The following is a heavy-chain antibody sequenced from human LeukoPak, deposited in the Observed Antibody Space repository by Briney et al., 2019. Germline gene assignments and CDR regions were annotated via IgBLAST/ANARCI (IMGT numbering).Heavy chain of an antibody. CDR1: AFIFSGHW. D-gene: IGHD6-6*01. V-gene: IGHV3-7*03. CDR2: IKEDGSVR. CDR3: ARSSYGSSSSV. Sequence: GGSLRLSCEGSAFIFSGHWMNWVRQTPGKGLEWVASIKEDGSVRQYVDSVKGRFSISRDNTKNSLYLQINSLRAEDTAVYYCARSSYGSSSSVWGQGTMVTVSS. J-gene: IGHJ3*01.